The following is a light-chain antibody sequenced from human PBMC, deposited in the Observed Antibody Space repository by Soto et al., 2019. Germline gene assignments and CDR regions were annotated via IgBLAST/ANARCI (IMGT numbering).Light chain of an antibody. Sequence: VWTESAGTLALSAGRSTNLSCRASQSVSSNLAWYQQKPGQAPRLLIYGASTRATGIPARFSGSGSGTEFTLTMCRLPSEAFAVYYCQQYNNWQTVGQGTKVDIK. J-gene: IGKJ1*01. CDR3: QQYNNWQT. CDR1: QSVSSN. V-gene: IGKV3-15*01. CDR2: GAS.